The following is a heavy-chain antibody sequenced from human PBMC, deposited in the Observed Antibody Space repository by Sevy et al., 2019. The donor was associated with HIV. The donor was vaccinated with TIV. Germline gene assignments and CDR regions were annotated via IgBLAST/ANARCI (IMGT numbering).Heavy chain of an antibody. CDR2: IYPSDSDT. J-gene: IGHJ4*02. CDR3: ARSGYSGYAFDY. Sequence: GESLKISCKGFGNNFNSYWIGWVRQMPGKGLELMGFIYPSDSDTRYSPPFQGHVTISADKSISTAYLQWSSLKASDTATYYCARSGYSGYAFDYWGQGTLVTVSS. V-gene: IGHV5-51*01. CDR1: GNNFNSYW. D-gene: IGHD5-12*01.